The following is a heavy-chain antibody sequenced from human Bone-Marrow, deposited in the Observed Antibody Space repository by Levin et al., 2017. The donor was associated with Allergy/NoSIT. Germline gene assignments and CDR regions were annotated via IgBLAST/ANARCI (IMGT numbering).Heavy chain of an antibody. J-gene: IGHJ5*02. D-gene: IGHD6-19*01. V-gene: IGHV1-18*01. CDR1: GYTFSHYA. CDR2: ISGNNGNT. Sequence: GESLKISCKASGYTFSHYAITWVRQAPGQGLEWMGWISGNNGNTEYAQNFEGRVTMTTDTSTTTAYMELRNLRSDDTAVYYCARDWKAVAGSGWFDPWGQGTLVTVSS. CDR3: ARDWKAVAGSGWFDP.